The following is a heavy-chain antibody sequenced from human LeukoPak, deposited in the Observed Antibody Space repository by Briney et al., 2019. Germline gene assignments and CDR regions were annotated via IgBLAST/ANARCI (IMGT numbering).Heavy chain of an antibody. Sequence: PSETLSLTCAVYGGSFSGYYWSWIRQPPGKGLEWIGEINHSGSTNYNPSLKSRVTISVDTSKNQFSLKLSSVTAADTAVYYCARGGLWFGDMKYYFDYWGQGTLVTVSS. CDR2: INHSGST. CDR1: GGSFSGYY. D-gene: IGHD3-10*01. J-gene: IGHJ4*02. CDR3: ARGGLWFGDMKYYFDY. V-gene: IGHV4-34*01.